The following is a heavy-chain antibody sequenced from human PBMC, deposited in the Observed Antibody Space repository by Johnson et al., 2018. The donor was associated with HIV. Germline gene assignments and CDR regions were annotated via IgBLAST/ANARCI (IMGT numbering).Heavy chain of an antibody. J-gene: IGHJ3*02. CDR1: GFTFSSYA. Sequence: QMLLVESGGGVVQPGRSLRLSCAASGFTFSSYAMHWVRQAPGKGLEWVAVISYDGSNKYYADSVKGRFTISRDNSKNTLYLQMNSLRAEDTAVYYCARAAFYYDPSGYLTRPRAFDIWGQGTMVTVSS. CDR2: ISYDGSNK. D-gene: IGHD3-22*01. V-gene: IGHV3-30-3*01. CDR3: ARAAFYYDPSGYLTRPRAFDI.